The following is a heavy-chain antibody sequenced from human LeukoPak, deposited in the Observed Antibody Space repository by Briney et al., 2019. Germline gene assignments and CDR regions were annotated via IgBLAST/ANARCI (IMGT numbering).Heavy chain of an antibody. CDR2: IYSGGST. J-gene: IGHJ4*02. Sequence: FTVXXNYXXXVRXAPXKGXXXXXVIYSGGSTYYAHSVKGRFTISRDNSKHPLYLQMNSLRAEDTAVYYCARDSPPYYDFWSGYYDYWGQGTLVTVSS. V-gene: IGHV3-66*02. CDR1: FTVXXNY. CDR3: ARDSPPYYDFWSGYYDY. D-gene: IGHD3-3*01.